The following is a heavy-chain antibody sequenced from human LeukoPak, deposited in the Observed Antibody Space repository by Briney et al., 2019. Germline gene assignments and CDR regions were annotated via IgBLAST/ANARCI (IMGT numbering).Heavy chain of an antibody. CDR2: ISSGSSAI. J-gene: IGHJ4*02. CDR1: GFTFTTYS. D-gene: IGHD6-13*01. V-gene: IGHV3-21*01. Sequence: PGGSLRLSCEASGFTFTTYSMTWVRQAPGKGLEWVSIISSGSSAIFSADALKGRFTISRDNAKNSLYLQMNSLRAEDTAVYYCARDNSLAAAGTGRGDYWGQGTLVTVSS. CDR3: ARDNSLAAAGTGRGDY.